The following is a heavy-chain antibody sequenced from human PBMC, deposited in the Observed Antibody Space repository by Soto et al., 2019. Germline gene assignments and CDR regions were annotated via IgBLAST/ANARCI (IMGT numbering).Heavy chain of an antibody. J-gene: IGHJ6*02. Sequence: QVHLGQSGAEVKKPGSSVKVSCKASRGTFGNYAVSWVRQAPGQGLEWMGGIMPVFGTVNYAQRLQDRVTITADKFKNTAYMELSSLRSEDTAVYYCARVSVPGIYGEDVWGQGTTVTVSS. CDR1: RGTFGNYA. CDR2: IMPVFGTV. D-gene: IGHD3-10*01. V-gene: IGHV1-69*06. CDR3: ARVSVPGIYGEDV.